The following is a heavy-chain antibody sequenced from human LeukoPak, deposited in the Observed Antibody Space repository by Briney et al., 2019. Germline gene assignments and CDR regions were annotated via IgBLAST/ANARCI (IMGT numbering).Heavy chain of an antibody. V-gene: IGHV3-74*03. CDR1: GFTFSNYW. CDR3: ARDPHGYWWFDP. J-gene: IGHJ5*02. D-gene: IGHD5-18*01. CDR2: INSDGSST. Sequence: GSLRLSCVASGFTFSNYWMHWVRQAPGKGLVWVSRINSDGSSTTYADSVKGRFTIPRDNAKNTLYLQMNSLRAEDTAVYYCARDPHGYWWFDPWGQGTLVTVSS.